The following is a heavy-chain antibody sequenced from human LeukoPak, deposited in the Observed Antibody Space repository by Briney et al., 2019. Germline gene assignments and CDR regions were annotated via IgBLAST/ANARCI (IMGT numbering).Heavy chain of an antibody. CDR2: IYYDGSNK. J-gene: IGHJ6*02. V-gene: IGHV3-33*01. Sequence: GRSLRLSCAASGFIFSSYGMHWVRQAPGKGLQWVAVIYYDGSNKYYADSVRGRFTISRDNSKNTLFLQMSSLRAEDTAVYYCARDTFYSSGVYGLDVWGQGTTVTVSS. D-gene: IGHD3-22*01. CDR3: ARDTFYSSGVYGLDV. CDR1: GFIFSSYG.